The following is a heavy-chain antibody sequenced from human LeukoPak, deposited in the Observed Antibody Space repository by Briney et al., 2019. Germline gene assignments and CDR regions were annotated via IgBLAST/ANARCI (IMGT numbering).Heavy chain of an antibody. CDR3: AGDDNGEYADDAFDI. V-gene: IGHV4-4*07. Sequence: SETLSLTCSVSGASTSRDYWSCLRPPAGEGLEWIGPFHSRGCHESHPSLKRQSPMSLDMSRARLSLTLASVTAGATPLSFCAGDDNGEYADDAFDIWGQETLVTVSS. CDR1: GASTSRDY. D-gene: IGHD4/OR15-4a*01. CDR2: FHSRGCH. J-gene: IGHJ3*02.